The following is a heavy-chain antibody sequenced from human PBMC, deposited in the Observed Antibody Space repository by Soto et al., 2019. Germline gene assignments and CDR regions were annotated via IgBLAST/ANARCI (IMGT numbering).Heavy chain of an antibody. D-gene: IGHD5-18*01. CDR3: ACSLEDTAMVQFDY. V-gene: IGHV3-33*01. J-gene: IGHJ4*02. CDR2: IWYDGSNK. Sequence: QVQLVESGGGVVQPGRSLRLSCAASGFTFSSYGMHWVRQAPGKGLEWVAVIWYDGSNKYYADSVKGRFTISRDNSKNTLYLQMNSLRAEDTAVYYCACSLEDTAMVQFDYWGQGTLVTVSS. CDR1: GFTFSSYG.